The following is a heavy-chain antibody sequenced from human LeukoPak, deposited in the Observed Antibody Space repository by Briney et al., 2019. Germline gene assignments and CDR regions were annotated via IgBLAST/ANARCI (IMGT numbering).Heavy chain of an antibody. J-gene: IGHJ6*03. CDR1: GGSFSGYY. CDR2: INHSGST. D-gene: IGHD3-10*01. V-gene: IGHV4-34*01. Sequence: SETLSLTCAVHGGSFSGYYWSWIRQPPGKGLDWIGEINHSGSTNYNPSLKSRVTISVDTSKNQFSLKLSSVTAADTAVYYCARNQHYGSGSYYSTRSYYYYMGVWGKGTTVTVSS. CDR3: ARNQHYGSGSYYSTRSYYYYMGV.